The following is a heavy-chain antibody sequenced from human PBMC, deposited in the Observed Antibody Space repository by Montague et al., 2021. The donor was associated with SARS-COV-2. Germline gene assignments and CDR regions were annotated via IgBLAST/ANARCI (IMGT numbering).Heavy chain of an antibody. CDR3: ARGRVTRAGFDY. V-gene: IGHV4-30-2*04. D-gene: IGHD2-21*02. Sequence: YYNPSLNSRVTISLDTSNNQFSLRLTSVTTSDTAVYYCARGRVTRAGFDYWGQGIRVIVSS. J-gene: IGHJ4*02.